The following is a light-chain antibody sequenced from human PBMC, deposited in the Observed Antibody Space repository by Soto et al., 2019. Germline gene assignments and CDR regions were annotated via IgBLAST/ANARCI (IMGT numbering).Light chain of an antibody. J-gene: IGLJ2*01. V-gene: IGLV2-14*01. CDR2: EVT. CDR1: SSDIGDYDY. CDR3: SSYSFSSVGL. Sequence: QSVLTQPASVSGSPGQSITISCTGTSSDIGDYDYVSWYQQHPGKAPKTLIYEVTIRPSGVSHRFSGSKSGNTAYLTISGLQFEDEADYYCSSYSFSSVGLFGGGTKLTVL.